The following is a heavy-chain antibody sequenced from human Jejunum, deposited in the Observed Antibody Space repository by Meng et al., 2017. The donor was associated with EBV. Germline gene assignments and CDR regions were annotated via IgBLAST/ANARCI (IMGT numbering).Heavy chain of an antibody. D-gene: IGHD6-13*01. J-gene: IGHJ4*02. Sequence: QVQLVQSGAGVKKPGASVKVSCKASEDTFTGYYYMHWVRQAPGQGLEWMGRINPYTGGTNYAQKFQGRVTMTRDTSNNTTYMEVNSLRSDDTAVYFCARDGYSSGWYYWGQGTLVTVSS. V-gene: IGHV1-2*06. CDR2: INPYTGGT. CDR1: EDTFTGYYY. CDR3: ARDGYSSGWYY.